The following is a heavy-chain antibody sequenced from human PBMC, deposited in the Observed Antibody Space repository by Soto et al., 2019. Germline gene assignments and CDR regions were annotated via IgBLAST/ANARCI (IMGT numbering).Heavy chain of an antibody. D-gene: IGHD3-16*01. CDR1: GYIFSDYY. V-gene: IGHV1-2*02. CDR2: INTDTGGA. Sequence: QVQLVQSGAEVKKPGASVKVSCNASGYIFSDYYMHWVRQAPGQGLEWMGWINTDTGGADYAQNFQGRVTMTRDTSIGTAYMELSRLTSDDTAVYYCARDPIGGGAPYYSDYWGQGTLVTVSS. J-gene: IGHJ4*02. CDR3: ARDPIGGGAPYYSDY.